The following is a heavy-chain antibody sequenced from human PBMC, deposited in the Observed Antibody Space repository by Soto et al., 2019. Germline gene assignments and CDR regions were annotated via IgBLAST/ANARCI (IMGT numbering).Heavy chain of an antibody. D-gene: IGHD7-27*01. J-gene: IGHJ5*02. CDR2: IYYRGTT. CDR1: SGSISSYY. V-gene: IGHV4-59*01. Sequence: QVQLQESGPGLVKPSETLSLTCSVSSGSISSYYWSWIRQPPGKRLEWIGYIYYRGTTNYNPALKSRVTISVDTSKNQFSLKLSSVTAADTAVYYCASSVAATGDLNWFDPWGQGTLVTVSS. CDR3: ASSVAATGDLNWFDP.